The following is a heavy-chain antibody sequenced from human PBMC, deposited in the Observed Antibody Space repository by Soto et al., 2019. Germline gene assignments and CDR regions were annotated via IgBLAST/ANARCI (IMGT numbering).Heavy chain of an antibody. J-gene: IGHJ6*02. CDR3: ARDRSAGNYFYYGMDV. CDR2: IWYDGSKE. Sequence: GGSLRLSCAASGLTFNTNGMHWVRQAPGKGLEWVAVIWYDGSKEYYSDSVKGRFTISRDNSKNMLYLQMNSVRVEDTAVYFCARDRSAGNYFYYGMDVWGQGTTVTVSS. V-gene: IGHV3-33*01. CDR1: GLTFNTNG. D-gene: IGHD1-1*01.